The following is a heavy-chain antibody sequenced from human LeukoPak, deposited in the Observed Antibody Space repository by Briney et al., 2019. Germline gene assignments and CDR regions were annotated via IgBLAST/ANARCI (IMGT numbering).Heavy chain of an antibody. D-gene: IGHD5-12*01. J-gene: IGHJ4*02. V-gene: IGHV4-34*01. Sequence: PSETLSLTCAVYGGSFSGYYWSWIRQPPGKGLEWIGEINHSGSTNYNPSLKSRVTISVDTSKNQFSLKLSSVTAADTAVYYCARGRVVATKEFDYWGQGTLVTVSS. CDR1: GGSFSGYY. CDR3: ARGRVVATKEFDY. CDR2: INHSGST.